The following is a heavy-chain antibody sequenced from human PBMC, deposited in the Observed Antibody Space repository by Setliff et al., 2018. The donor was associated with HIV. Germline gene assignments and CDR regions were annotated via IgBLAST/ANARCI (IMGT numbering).Heavy chain of an antibody. CDR2: VYYTGKT. CDR1: GGSIVIGGFY. J-gene: IGHJ3*02. V-gene: IGHV4-31*03. Sequence: SETLSLTCSVSGGSIVIGGFYHSWIRHRPGKGLEWIGTVYYTGKTYYNPSLQSRLTMSADTSKNQFSLKMRSVTAADTAVYFCARDLHANYHVVDIWGPGTMVTVSS. CDR3: ARDLHANYHVVDI. D-gene: IGHD2-2*01.